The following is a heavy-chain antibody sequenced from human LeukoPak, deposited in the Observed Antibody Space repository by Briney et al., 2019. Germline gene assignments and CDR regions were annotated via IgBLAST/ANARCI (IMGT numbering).Heavy chain of an antibody. CDR3: ARDLPVGASDY. D-gene: IGHD1-26*01. CDR2: INSDGSST. V-gene: IGHV3-74*01. Sequence: GGSLRLSCAASGFSFSVYWMHWVRQAPGKGPVWVSRINSDGSSTSYADSVKGRFTISRDNAKNTLYLQMNSLRAEDTAVYYCARDLPVGASDYWGQGTLVTVSS. CDR1: GFSFSVYW. J-gene: IGHJ4*02.